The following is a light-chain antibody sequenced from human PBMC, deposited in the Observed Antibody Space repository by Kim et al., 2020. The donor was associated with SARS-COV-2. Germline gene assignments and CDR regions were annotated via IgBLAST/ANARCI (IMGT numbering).Light chain of an antibody. V-gene: IGKV3-20*01. J-gene: IGKJ5*01. CDR3: QQYATAPLP. Sequence: EIVLTQSPGTLSLSPGERATLSCRASQSISNNYLAWYQHKPGQAPRLLIYAASSRATGIPDRFSGSGSGTDFTLTISRLEPESFAVYYCQQYATAPLPFGQGTRLEIK. CDR1: QSISNNY. CDR2: AAS.